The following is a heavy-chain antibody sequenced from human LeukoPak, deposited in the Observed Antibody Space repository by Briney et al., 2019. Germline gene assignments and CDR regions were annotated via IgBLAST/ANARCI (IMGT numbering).Heavy chain of an antibody. V-gene: IGHV3-66*01. CDR1: EFSVGSNY. CDR2: IYSGGST. J-gene: IGHJ4*02. CDR3: AREDCSGGSCYREGGALFDY. Sequence: PGGSLRLSCAASEFSVGSNYMTWVRQAPGKGLEWVSLIYSGGSTYYADSVKGRFTISRDNSKNTLYLQMNSLRAEDTAVYYCAREDCSGGSCYREGGALFDYWGQGTLVTVSS. D-gene: IGHD2-15*01.